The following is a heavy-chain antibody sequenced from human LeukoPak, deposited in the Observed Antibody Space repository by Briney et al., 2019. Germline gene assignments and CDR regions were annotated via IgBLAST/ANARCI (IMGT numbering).Heavy chain of an antibody. V-gene: IGHV3-64D*09. Sequence: SGGSLRLSCSASGSTFSRFAMHWVRQAPGKGLESASAISADGTDTYYADSVKGRFTISRDNSKNSLYLQMSSLRVEDTAVYYCVREGSVNTFDIWGQGTVVTVSS. CDR3: VREGSVNTFDI. CDR2: ISADGTDT. J-gene: IGHJ3*02. D-gene: IGHD2-15*01. CDR1: GSTFSRFA.